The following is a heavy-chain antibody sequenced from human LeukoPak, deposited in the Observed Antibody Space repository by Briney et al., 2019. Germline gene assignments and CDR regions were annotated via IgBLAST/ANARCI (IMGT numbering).Heavy chain of an antibody. CDR2: MYPSDSDT. V-gene: IGHV5-51*01. Sequence: GESLKISCKASGYNFTGYWIGWVRQMPGKSLEWMGTMYPSDSDTRYSPSVEGHVTISTDKSGSVAFLEWTSLKTSDSAIYYCARGLPSSGYFDWGQGTLITVSS. J-gene: IGHJ4*02. CDR3: ARGLPSSGYFD. D-gene: IGHD6-19*01. CDR1: GYNFTGYW.